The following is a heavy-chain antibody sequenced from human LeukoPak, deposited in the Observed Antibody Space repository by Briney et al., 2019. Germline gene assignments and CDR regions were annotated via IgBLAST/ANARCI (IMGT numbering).Heavy chain of an antibody. CDR2: INPNSGGT. V-gene: IGHV1-2*02. D-gene: IGHD3-9*01. Sequence: GASVKVSCKASGYTFTGYYMHWVRQAPGQGLEWMGWINPNSGGTNHAQKFQGRVTMTRDTSISTAYMELSRLTSDDTAVYYCATTSRSTYDILPGYWGQGTLVTVSS. J-gene: IGHJ4*02. CDR1: GYTFTGYY. CDR3: ATTSRSTYDILPGY.